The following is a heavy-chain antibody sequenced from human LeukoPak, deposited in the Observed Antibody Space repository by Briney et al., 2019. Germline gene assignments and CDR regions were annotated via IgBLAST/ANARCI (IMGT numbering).Heavy chain of an antibody. CDR3: ARDRGIAARPGYYGMDV. V-gene: IGHV4-59*01. CDR2: IYYSGST. Sequence: SETLSLTCTVSGGSISSYYWSWIRQPSGKGLEWIGYIYYSGSTNYNPSLKSRVTISVDTSKNQFSLKLSSVTAADTAVYYCARDRGIAARPGYYGMDVWGQGTTVTVSS. CDR1: GGSISSYY. D-gene: IGHD6-6*01. J-gene: IGHJ6*02.